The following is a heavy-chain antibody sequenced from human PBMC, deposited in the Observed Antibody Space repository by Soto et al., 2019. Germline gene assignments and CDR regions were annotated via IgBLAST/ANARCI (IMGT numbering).Heavy chain of an antibody. CDR1: GGTFSSYG. CDR3: AREVVVPAAIGYNYYGMDV. Sequence: QVQLVQSGAEVRKPGSSVKVSCKASGGTFSSYGITWVRQAPGLGLEWMGGVIPIFGTTNYAQKFQGRVTITADDSTSTAYMELSSLTSEDTAVYYCAREVVVPAAIGYNYYGMDVWGQGTTVTVSS. V-gene: IGHV1-69*01. J-gene: IGHJ6*02. CDR2: VIPIFGTT. D-gene: IGHD2-2*01.